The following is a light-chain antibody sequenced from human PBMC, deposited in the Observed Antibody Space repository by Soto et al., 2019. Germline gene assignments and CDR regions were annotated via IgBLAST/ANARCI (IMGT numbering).Light chain of an antibody. Sequence: QSAPTQPPSASGSPGQSVTISCTGTSSDDGAYNSVSWYQQHPGKAPRLMIYEVNKRPSGVPDRFSGSKSGNMASLTVSGLQAEDEADYYCNSHGGSNNFWVFGGGTKLTVL. CDR2: EVN. CDR3: NSHGGSNNFWV. CDR1: SSDDGAYNS. J-gene: IGLJ3*02. V-gene: IGLV2-8*01.